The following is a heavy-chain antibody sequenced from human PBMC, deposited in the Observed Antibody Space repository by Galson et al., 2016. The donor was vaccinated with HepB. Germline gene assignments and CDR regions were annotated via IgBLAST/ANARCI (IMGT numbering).Heavy chain of an antibody. D-gene: IGHD1-26*01. Sequence: SLRLSCAASGFTFSSYAMSWVRQAPGKGLEWVSAIGSYGVDTYYADSVKGRFTISRDNSKSTLYLQMNSLRAEDTAVFYCAKDIGVVGRYYYYGIDVWGQGTTVTVSS. CDR3: AKDIGVVGRYYYYGIDV. CDR1: GFTFSSYA. V-gene: IGHV3-23*01. CDR2: IGSYGVDT. J-gene: IGHJ6*02.